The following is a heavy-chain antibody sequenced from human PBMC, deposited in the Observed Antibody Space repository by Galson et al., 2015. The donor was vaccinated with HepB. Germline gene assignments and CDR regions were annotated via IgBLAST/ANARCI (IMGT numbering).Heavy chain of an antibody. D-gene: IGHD6-19*01. J-gene: IGHJ3*02. CDR2: ISWNSGSI. CDR1: GFTFDDYA. V-gene: IGHV3-9*01. Sequence: SLRLSCAATGFTFDDYAMHWVRQAPGKGLEWVSGISWNSGSIGYADSVKGRFTISRDNAKNSLYLQMNSLRAEDTALYYCAKDMASAGNDAFDIWGQGTMVTVSS. CDR3: AKDMASAGNDAFDI.